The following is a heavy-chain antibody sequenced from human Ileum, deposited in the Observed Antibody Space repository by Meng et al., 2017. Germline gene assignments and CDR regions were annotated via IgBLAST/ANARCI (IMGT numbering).Heavy chain of an antibody. CDR2: IYDSGST. V-gene: IGHV4-31*03. J-gene: IGHJ4*02. D-gene: IGHD1-1*01. Sequence: QVQLQESGPGLVKPSRTLSLTCTVSGGSISSGGYYWSWIRQHPGKGLEWIGYIYDSGSTYYNPSLKSRIAISGDTSKNQFSLNLSSVTAADTAVYYCARGGTAYFDYWGQGTLVTVSS. CDR3: ARGGTAYFDY. CDR1: GGSISSGGYY.